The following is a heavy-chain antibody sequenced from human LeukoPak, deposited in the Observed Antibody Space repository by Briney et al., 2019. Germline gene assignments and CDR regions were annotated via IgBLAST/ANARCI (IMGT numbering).Heavy chain of an antibody. CDR3: ARHSRDGYLIADY. Sequence: PSETLSLTCTVSGASISSGPYYWSWIRQAAGKGLEWLGRVPVGRDTDYNPSLKSRLTLSVDTSKNQFSLKLSSVTAADTAVYYCARHSRDGYLIADYWGQGTLVTVSS. V-gene: IGHV4-61*10. CDR1: GASISSGPYY. J-gene: IGHJ4*02. D-gene: IGHD5-24*01. CDR2: VPVGRDT.